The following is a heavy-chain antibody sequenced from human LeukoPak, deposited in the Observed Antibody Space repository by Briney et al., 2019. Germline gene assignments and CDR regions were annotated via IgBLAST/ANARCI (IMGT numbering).Heavy chain of an antibody. J-gene: IGHJ4*02. CDR3: AREIAVAGTCDY. CDR1: GFTFSSYA. Sequence: PGGSLRLSCAASGFTFSSYAMHWVRQAPGKGLGWVAVISYDGSNKYYADSVKGRFTISRDNSKNTLYLQMNSLRAEDTAVYYCAREIAVAGTCDYWGQGTLVTVSS. D-gene: IGHD6-19*01. V-gene: IGHV3-30*04. CDR2: ISYDGSNK.